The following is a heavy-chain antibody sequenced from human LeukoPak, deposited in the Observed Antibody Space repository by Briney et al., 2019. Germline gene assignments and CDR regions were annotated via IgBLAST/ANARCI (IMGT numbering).Heavy chain of an antibody. CDR1: GGSISTYY. J-gene: IGHJ3*02. Sequence: PSETLSLTCTVSGGSISTYYWSWIRQSPGKGLEWIGSIYYSGSTNYTPSLKSRVTISVDTSKNQFSLELSSVTAADTAVYYCAVNLTRHTFDIWGQGTMVTVSS. V-gene: IGHV4-59*08. D-gene: IGHD1-1*01. CDR2: IYYSGST. CDR3: AVNLTRHTFDI.